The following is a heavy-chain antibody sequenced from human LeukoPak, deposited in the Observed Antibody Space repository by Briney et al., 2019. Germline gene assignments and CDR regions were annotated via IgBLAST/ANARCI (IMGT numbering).Heavy chain of an antibody. D-gene: IGHD2-15*01. CDR3: ARDPYCSGGSCYSTPLYFDY. CDR2: ISSSGSYI. CDR1: GFTFSSYS. J-gene: IGHJ4*02. V-gene: IGHV3-21*01. Sequence: GGSLRLSCAASGFTFSSYSMNWVRQAPGKGLEWVSSISSSGSYIYYADSVKGRFTISRDNAKNSLYLQMNSLRAEDTAVYYCARDPYCSGGSCYSTPLYFDYWGQGTLVTVSS.